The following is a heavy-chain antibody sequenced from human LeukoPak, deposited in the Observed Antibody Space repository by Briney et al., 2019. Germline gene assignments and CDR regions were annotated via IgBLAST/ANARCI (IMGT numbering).Heavy chain of an antibody. CDR2: ISYDGSNK. CDR3: ARDHERVVPYYFDY. J-gene: IGHJ4*02. CDR1: GFTFSSYG. V-gene: IGHV3-30*03. Sequence: GRSLRLSCAASGFTFSSYGMHWVRQAPGKGLEWVAVISYDGSNKYYADSVKGRFTISRDNAKNSLYLQMNSLRAEDTAVYYCARDHERVVPYYFDYWGQGTLVTVSS. D-gene: IGHD2-15*01.